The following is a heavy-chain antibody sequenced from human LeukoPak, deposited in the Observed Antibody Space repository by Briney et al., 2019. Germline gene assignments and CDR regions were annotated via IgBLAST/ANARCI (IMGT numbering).Heavy chain of an antibody. Sequence: GGSLRLSCAASGFNFASRWMHWVRQVPGKGLVWVSRISSDGSDTTYADSVKGRFTISRYNVKKIVYLQMRSLRVEDTAVYYCARHFDGKGSFDFWGQRTLVTVSS. CDR2: ISSDGSDT. CDR3: ARHFDGKGSFDF. CDR1: GFNFASRW. D-gene: IGHD4-23*01. J-gene: IGHJ5*01. V-gene: IGHV3-74*01.